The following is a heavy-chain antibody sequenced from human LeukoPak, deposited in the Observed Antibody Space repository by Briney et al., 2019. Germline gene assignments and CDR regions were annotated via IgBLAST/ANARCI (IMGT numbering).Heavy chain of an antibody. CDR3: ARDGRTLGTDFDY. CDR1: GGSLSSGNYY. Sequence: SETLSLTCTVSGGSLSSGNYYWSWIRQPAGKGLEWIGRMYTSGSTNCNPSLKSRVTISVDTSKNQFSLKLSSVTAADTAVYYCARDGRTLGTDFDYWGQGTLVTVSS. CDR2: MYTSGST. J-gene: IGHJ4*02. V-gene: IGHV4-61*02.